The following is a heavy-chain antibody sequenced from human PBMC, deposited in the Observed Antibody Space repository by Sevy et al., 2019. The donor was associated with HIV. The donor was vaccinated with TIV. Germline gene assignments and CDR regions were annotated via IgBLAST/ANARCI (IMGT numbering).Heavy chain of an antibody. V-gene: IGHV3-74*01. CDR3: ARDRSGSYHVSDNWFDH. J-gene: IGHJ5*02. CDR1: GFTFSSYC. Sequence: GGSLRLSCAASGFTFSSYCMHWVRQVPGKGLVWVSRIKSDGSSTYYADSVKGRFTISRDNAKNTLYLQMNSLRAEDTAVYYCARDRSGSYHVSDNWFDHWGQGTLVTVSS. CDR2: IKSDGSST. D-gene: IGHD1-26*01.